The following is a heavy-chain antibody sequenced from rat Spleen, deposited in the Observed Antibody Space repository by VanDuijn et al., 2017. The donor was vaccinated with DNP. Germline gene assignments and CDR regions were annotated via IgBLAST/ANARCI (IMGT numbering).Heavy chain of an antibody. CDR3: ARRSDYHDY. D-gene: IGHD1-11*01. Sequence: EVQLVATGGGLVQPGRSLKLSCAASGFTFSDYNMAWVRQAPTKGLEWVASISYDGGSTYYRDSVKGRFTISRDNAKSSLYLQMDSLRSEDTATYYCARRSDYHDYWGQGVMVTVSS. J-gene: IGHJ2*01. V-gene: IGHV5-20*01. CDR1: GFTFSDYN. CDR2: ISYDGGST.